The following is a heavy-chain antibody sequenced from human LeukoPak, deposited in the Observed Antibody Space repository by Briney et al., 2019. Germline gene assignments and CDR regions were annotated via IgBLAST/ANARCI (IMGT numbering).Heavy chain of an antibody. V-gene: IGHV5-51*01. CDR1: GYRFNIYW. Sequence: GESLKISCQGSGYRFNIYWIAWVRQIPGKGLECRGIIYPDDTNTVYSPSLQGQVTISVDKSITTAYLQWNSLKASDTAIYYCARLNYGARLRGDAFDTWGHGTMVSVSS. D-gene: IGHD4-17*01. CDR3: ARLNYGARLRGDAFDT. J-gene: IGHJ3*02. CDR2: IYPDDTNT.